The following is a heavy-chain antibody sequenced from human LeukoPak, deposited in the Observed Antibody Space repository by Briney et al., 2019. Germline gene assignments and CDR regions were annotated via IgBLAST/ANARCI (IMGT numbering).Heavy chain of an antibody. V-gene: IGHV3-23*01. CDR3: AKGHSSYDY. Sequence: TGGSLRLSCAASGFTFGSYVMSWVRQAPGKGLEWASAISGSGGSTYYADSVKGRFTISRDNSKNTLYLQMNSLRAEDTAVYYCAKGHSSYDYWGQGTLATVSS. J-gene: IGHJ4*02. CDR1: GFTFGSYV. CDR2: ISGSGGST. D-gene: IGHD6-6*01.